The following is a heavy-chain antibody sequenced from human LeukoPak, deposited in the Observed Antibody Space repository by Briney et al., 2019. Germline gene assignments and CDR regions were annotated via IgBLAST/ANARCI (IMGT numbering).Heavy chain of an antibody. V-gene: IGHV1-3*01. CDR1: GYTFINYA. J-gene: IGHJ4*02. D-gene: IGHD6-13*01. Sequence: ASVKVSCKASGYTFINYAINWGRQAPGQRPEWIGWINAGNGNTKYSQKFQGRVTITRDTSASTAYMGLSSLTSEDTGIYYCARGPRAAADDYWGQGTLVTVSS. CDR3: ARGPRAAADDY. CDR2: INAGNGNT.